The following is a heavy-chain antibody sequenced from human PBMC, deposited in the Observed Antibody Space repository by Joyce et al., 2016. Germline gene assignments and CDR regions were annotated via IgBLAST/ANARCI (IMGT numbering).Heavy chain of an antibody. V-gene: IGHV3-21*01. CDR2: ISGGSTYI. D-gene: IGHD5-24*01. J-gene: IGHJ4*02. CDR3: ARDERDGYSRFEY. Sequence: EVQLVESGGGLVKPGGSLRLSCAASGFTFSVYNMNWVRQAPGKGLEWVSYISGGSTYIYYAGSLEGRFTVSRDDAKNSLYLQMSGLRVEDTAVYYCARDERDGYSRFEYWGQGALVTVSS. CDR1: GFTFSVYN.